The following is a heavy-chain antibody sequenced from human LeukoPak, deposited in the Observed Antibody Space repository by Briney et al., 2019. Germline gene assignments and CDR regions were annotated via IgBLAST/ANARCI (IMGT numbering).Heavy chain of an antibody. CDR2: IYYSGST. CDR3: ARGLPYFDY. CDR1: GGSISSYY. Sequence: SETLSLTCTVSGGSISSYYWSWIRQPPGKGLEWIGYIYYSGSTNYNPSLKSRVTISVDTSKNQFSLKLSSVTAAHTAVYYCARGLPYFDYWGQGTLVTVSS. J-gene: IGHJ4*02. D-gene: IGHD4-11*01. V-gene: IGHV4-59*01.